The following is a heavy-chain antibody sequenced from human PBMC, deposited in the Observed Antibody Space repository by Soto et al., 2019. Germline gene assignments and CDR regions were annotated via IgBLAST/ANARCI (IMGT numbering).Heavy chain of an antibody. D-gene: IGHD3-3*01. CDR1: GYSFTSYW. CDR3: ARSGTYDFWSGYYMGYYYYGMDV. Sequence: PGESLKISCKGSGYSFTSYWIGWVRQMPGKGLEWMGIIYPGDSDTRYSPSFQDQVTISADKSISTAYLQWSSLKASDTAMYYCARSGTYDFWSGYYMGYYYYGMDVWGQGTTVTVSS. J-gene: IGHJ6*02. V-gene: IGHV5-51*01. CDR2: IYPGDSDT.